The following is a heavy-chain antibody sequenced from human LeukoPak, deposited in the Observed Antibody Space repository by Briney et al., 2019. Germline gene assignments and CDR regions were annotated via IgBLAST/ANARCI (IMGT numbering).Heavy chain of an antibody. Sequence: PSETLSLTCAVYGGSFSGYYWSWIRQPPGKGLEWIGEINHSGSTNYNPSLKSRVTISVDTSKNQFSLKLSSVTAADTAVYYCARAYFNWFDPWGQGTLVTVSS. CDR1: GGSFSGYY. CDR2: INHSGST. CDR3: ARAYFNWFDP. V-gene: IGHV4-34*01. J-gene: IGHJ5*02. D-gene: IGHD2/OR15-2a*01.